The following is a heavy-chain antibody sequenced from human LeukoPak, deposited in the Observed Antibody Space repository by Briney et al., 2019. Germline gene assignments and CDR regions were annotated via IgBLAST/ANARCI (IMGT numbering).Heavy chain of an antibody. Sequence: PSETLSLTCTVSGDSISSSSFYWGWIRQPPGKGLEWIGSIYYSGSTYYNTSLKSRVTISVDTSENEFSLKLSSVTAADTAVHYCARHRGYCSSTSCYHFDYWGRGTLVTVSS. CDR3: ARHRGYCSSTSCYHFDY. V-gene: IGHV4-39*01. CDR2: IYYSGST. CDR1: GDSISSSSFY. J-gene: IGHJ4*02. D-gene: IGHD2-2*01.